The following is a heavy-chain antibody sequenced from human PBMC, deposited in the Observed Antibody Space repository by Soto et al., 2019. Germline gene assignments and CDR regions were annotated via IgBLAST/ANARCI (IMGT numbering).Heavy chain of an antibody. CDR2: INHSGST. CDR1: GGSFSGYY. J-gene: IGHJ4*02. Sequence: SETLSLTCAVYGGSFSGYYWSWIRQPPGKGLEWIGEINHSGSTNYNPSLKSRVTISVDTSKNQFSLKLSSVTAADTAVYYCARGGEVYYGSGRSDYWGQGTLVTVSS. D-gene: IGHD3-10*01. CDR3: ARGGEVYYGSGRSDY. V-gene: IGHV4-34*01.